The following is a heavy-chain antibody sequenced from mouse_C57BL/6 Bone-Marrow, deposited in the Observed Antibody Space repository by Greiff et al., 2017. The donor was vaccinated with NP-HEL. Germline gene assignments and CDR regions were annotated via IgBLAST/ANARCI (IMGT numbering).Heavy chain of an antibody. CDR3: ARVPLYYSNYDYYAMDY. CDR2: ISYDGSN. J-gene: IGHJ4*01. Sequence: EVKVEESGPGLVKPSQSLSLTCSVTGYSITSGYYWNWIRQFPGNKLEWMGYISYDGSNNYNPSLKNRISITRDTSKNQFFLKLNSVTTEDTATYYCARVPLYYSNYDYYAMDYWGQGTSVTVSS. V-gene: IGHV3-6*01. CDR1: GYSITSGYY. D-gene: IGHD2-5*01.